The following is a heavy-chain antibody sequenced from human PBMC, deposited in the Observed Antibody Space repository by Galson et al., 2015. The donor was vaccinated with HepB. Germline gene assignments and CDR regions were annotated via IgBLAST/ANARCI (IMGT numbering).Heavy chain of an antibody. Sequence: SVKVSCKASGYTFTGYYMHWVRQAPGQGLEWMGWINPNSGGTNYAQKFQGRVTMTRDTSISTAYMELSRLRSDDTAVYYCARGQLNRVVPAAKRGWFDPWGQGTLVTVSS. J-gene: IGHJ5*02. D-gene: IGHD2-2*01. CDR2: INPNSGGT. CDR1: GYTFTGYY. CDR3: ARGQLNRVVPAAKRGWFDP. V-gene: IGHV1-2*02.